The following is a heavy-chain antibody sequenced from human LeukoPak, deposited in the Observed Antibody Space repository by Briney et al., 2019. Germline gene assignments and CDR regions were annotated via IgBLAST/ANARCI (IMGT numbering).Heavy chain of an antibody. CDR1: GGSISPYY. Sequence: PSETLSLTCTVSGGSISPYYWNWIRQPAGKGLEWIGRIYTSGSSSYNPSLKSRVTMSLDTSNNHFSLELSSVTAADTAVYYCARSPLTSSGWYRADYWGQGTLVTVSS. CDR2: IYTSGSS. CDR3: ARSPLTSSGWYRADY. J-gene: IGHJ4*02. D-gene: IGHD6-19*01. V-gene: IGHV4-4*07.